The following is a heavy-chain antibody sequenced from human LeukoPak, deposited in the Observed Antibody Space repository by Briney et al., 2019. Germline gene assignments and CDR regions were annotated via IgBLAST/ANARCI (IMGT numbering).Heavy chain of an antibody. J-gene: IGHJ5*02. V-gene: IGHV3-30*04. D-gene: IGHD6-25*01. CDR2: ISYDGRNK. CDR1: GFTFSSYV. CDR3: AREYSSGWEGWFDP. Sequence: GGSLRLSCAASGFTFSSYVMHWVRQAPGKGLEWVAIISYDGRNKYFADSVKGRFTISRDNSKNMLYLQMNGLRAEDTAVYYCAREYSSGWEGWFDPWGQGTLVTVSS.